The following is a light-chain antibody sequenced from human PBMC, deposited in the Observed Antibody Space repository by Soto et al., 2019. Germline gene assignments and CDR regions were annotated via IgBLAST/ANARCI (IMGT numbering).Light chain of an antibody. CDR2: DAS. CDR3: QQRSKWPIT. Sequence: DIVLTQSPATLSLSPGERATLSCRASQSVSTYLAWYQQKPGQAPRLFIYDASNRATGIPARFSGSGSGTDFTLTISSLEPEDFAGYYCQQRSKWPITFGQGTRLEIK. CDR1: QSVSTY. J-gene: IGKJ5*01. V-gene: IGKV3-11*01.